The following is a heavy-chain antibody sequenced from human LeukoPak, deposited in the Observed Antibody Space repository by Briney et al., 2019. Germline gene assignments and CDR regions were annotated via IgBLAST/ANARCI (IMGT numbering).Heavy chain of an antibody. J-gene: IGHJ2*01. CDR2: IKKDGSEK. D-gene: IGHD1-26*01. Sequence: GGSLRLSCAASGFTFSNHWMTWVRQAPGKGLEWVADIKKDGSEKNQVDSVKGRFTISRDNAKNSLYLQMNSLRAEDTAVYYCVTTWGAHYWYFDLWGRGALVTVSS. CDR1: GFTFSNHW. CDR3: VTTWGAHYWYFDL. V-gene: IGHV3-7*01.